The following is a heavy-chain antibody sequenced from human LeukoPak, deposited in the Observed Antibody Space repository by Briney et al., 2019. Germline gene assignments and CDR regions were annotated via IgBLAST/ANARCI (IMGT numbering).Heavy chain of an antibody. D-gene: IGHD3-16*01. CDR2: IIPIFGTA. J-gene: IGHJ4*02. V-gene: IGHV1-69*06. Sequence: ASGKVSCKASGGTFSSYAISWVRQAPGQGLEWMGRIIPIFGTANYAQKFQGRVTITADKSTSTAYMELSSLRSEDTAVYYCARDRFGGEQNWGQGTLVTVSS. CDR1: GGTFSSYA. CDR3: ARDRFGGEQN.